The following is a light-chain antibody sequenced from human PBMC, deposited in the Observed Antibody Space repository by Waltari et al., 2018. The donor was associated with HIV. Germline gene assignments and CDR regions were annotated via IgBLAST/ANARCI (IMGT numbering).Light chain of an antibody. V-gene: IGKV3-15*01. Sequence: EIVMPQSPATLSVSPGERATLSCRASQSPSTNLAWYQQKPGQAPRLLIFSASARAAGIPARFSGSGSGTDFTLTISSPQSEDSAVYYCQHYNNRPPLTFGQGTRLEI. J-gene: IGKJ5*01. CDR3: QHYNNRPPLT. CDR2: SAS. CDR1: QSPSTN.